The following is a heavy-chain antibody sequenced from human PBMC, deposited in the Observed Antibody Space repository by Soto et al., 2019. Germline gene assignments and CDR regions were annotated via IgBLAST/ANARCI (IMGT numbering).Heavy chain of an antibody. V-gene: IGHV1-69*01. D-gene: IGHD4-17*01. Sequence: QVQLVQSGAEVKKPGSSVKVSCKASGGTFSSYAISWVRQAPGQGLEWMGGSITSFGTANYAQKFQGRVTITADESTSTAYMELSSLRAEDTAVYYCARVPTYGGTGGDYWGQGTLVTVSS. J-gene: IGHJ4*02. CDR2: SITSFGTA. CDR1: GGTFSSYA. CDR3: ARVPTYGGTGGDY.